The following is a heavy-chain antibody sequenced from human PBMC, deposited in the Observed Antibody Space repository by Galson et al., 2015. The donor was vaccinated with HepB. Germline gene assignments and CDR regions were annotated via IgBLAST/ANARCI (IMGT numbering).Heavy chain of an antibody. V-gene: IGHV4-30-2*01. D-gene: IGHD3-22*01. Sequence: TLSLTCTVSSGPIISDDYSWSWVRQPPGRGLEWIGYIYHRGNRGGTYYAPSLNNRLAISVDRSKNQVSLRLDSVTAADTAVYYCVRGSRENYFVTGGYYFSWYFDLWGRGTLVAVSS. CDR3: VRGSRENYFVTGGYYFSWYFDL. CDR2: IYHRGNRGGT. J-gene: IGHJ2*01. CDR1: SGPIISDDYS.